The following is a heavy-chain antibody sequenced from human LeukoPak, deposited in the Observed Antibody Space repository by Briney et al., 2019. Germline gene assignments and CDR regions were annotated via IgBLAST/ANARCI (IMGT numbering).Heavy chain of an antibody. D-gene: IGHD5-24*01. CDR3: ARDNSLRDTAWWFDP. CDR1: GYTFTSYY. J-gene: IGHJ5*02. V-gene: IGHV1-46*01. Sequence: GASVKVSFKASGYTFTSYYMHWVRQAPGQGLEWMGIINPSGDNTWYAQKFQGRVTMTRDMATSTDYLEVSSLRSEDTAVYYCARDNSLRDTAWWFDPWGQGTLVTVSS. CDR2: INPSGDNT.